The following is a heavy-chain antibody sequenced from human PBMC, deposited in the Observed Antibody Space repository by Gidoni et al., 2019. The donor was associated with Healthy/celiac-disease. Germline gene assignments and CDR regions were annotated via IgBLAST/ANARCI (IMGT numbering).Heavy chain of an antibody. CDR1: GFTFSSYW. V-gene: IGHV3-7*01. D-gene: IGHD3-22*01. Sequence: EVQLVESGGGLVEPAVSLRLSCAAAGFTFSSYWMSWVRQAPGKGLEWVSNIKQDGSEKYYVDSVKGRFTISRDNAKNSLYLQMNSLRAEDTAVYYCASGVTTFDYWGQGTLVTVSS. J-gene: IGHJ4*02. CDR3: ASGVTTFDY. CDR2: IKQDGSEK.